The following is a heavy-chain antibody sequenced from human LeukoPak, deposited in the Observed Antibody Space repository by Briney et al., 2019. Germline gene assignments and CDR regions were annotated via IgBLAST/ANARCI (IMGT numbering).Heavy chain of an antibody. D-gene: IGHD3-3*01. V-gene: IGHV3-21*01. CDR2: ISSSSYI. CDR1: GGSFSGYY. Sequence: ETLSLTCAVYGGSFSGYYWSWIRQPPGKGLEWVSSISSSSYIYYADSVKGRFTISRDNAKDSLYLQMNSLRVEDTAVYYCARVSLGYDFWSGFFDYWGQGTLVTVSS. CDR3: ARVSLGYDFWSGFFDY. J-gene: IGHJ4*02.